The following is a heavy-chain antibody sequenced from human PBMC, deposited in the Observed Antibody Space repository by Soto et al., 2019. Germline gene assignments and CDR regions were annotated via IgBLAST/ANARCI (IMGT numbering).Heavy chain of an antibody. CDR1: GGSIIGYY. CDR3: AKPNVDMATTWYFDL. V-gene: IGHV4-59*08. CDR2: IYYSGIT. J-gene: IGHJ2*01. D-gene: IGHD5-12*01. Sequence: SSETLSLTCTVSGGSIIGYYWSWIRQPPGKGLEWIGYIYYSGITNYNPSLKSRLTMSVDTSKNQFSLKVNSVTAADTAVYYCAKPNVDMATTWYFDLWGRGTLVT.